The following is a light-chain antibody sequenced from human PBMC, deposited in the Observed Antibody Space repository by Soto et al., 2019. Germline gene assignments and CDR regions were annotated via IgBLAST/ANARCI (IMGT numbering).Light chain of an antibody. J-gene: IGLJ2*01. V-gene: IGLV2-14*01. CDR2: EVN. CDR1: SSDVGGYNH. Sequence: QSALTQPASVSGSPGQSITISCTGTSSDVGGYNHVSWYQQHPGKAPKLMIYEVNNRPSGISNRFSGSKSGSTASLTISGLQAEDEGDYYCSSFTSYRNLLFGGGTKLTVL. CDR3: SSFTSYRNLL.